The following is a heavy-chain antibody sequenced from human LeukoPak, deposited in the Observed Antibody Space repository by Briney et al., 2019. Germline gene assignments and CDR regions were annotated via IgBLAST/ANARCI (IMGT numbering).Heavy chain of an antibody. V-gene: IGHV3-21*01. CDR3: AVVAANHYYYYMDV. Sequence: PGGSLRLSCAASGFTFSSYSMNWVRQAPGKGLEWVSSISSSSSYIYYADSVKGRFTISRDNAKNSLYLQMNSLRAEDTAVYYCAVVAANHYYYYMDVWGKGTTVTVSS. J-gene: IGHJ6*03. CDR1: GFTFSSYS. D-gene: IGHD2-15*01. CDR2: ISSSSSYI.